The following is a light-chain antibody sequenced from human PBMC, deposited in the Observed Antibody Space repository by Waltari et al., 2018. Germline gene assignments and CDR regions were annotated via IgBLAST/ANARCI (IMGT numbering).Light chain of an antibody. CDR2: DAS. CDR1: QYISTN. Sequence: EMTQSPSSLSASVGDRVTITCRARQYISTNVNWYQHKPGKAPKVLIYDASTWQSGVPSRFSGSGSGTDFTLTIKNLQLEDSATYYCHQSHFPTWTFGQGTKVEIK. V-gene: IGKV1-39*01. J-gene: IGKJ1*01. CDR3: HQSHFPTWT.